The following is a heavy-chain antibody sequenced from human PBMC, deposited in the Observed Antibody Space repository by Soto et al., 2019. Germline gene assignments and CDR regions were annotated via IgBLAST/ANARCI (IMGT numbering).Heavy chain of an antibody. V-gene: IGHV3-43*01. J-gene: IGHJ4*02. CDR2: ISWDGGIT. Sequence: PGGSLRLSCAASGFTFNAYTMHWVRQAPGKGLEWVSLISWDGGITYYGDSVKGRFTVSRDNSDNSLYLQMTSLRSDDTAFYYCAKDSYDILTGQKRYFDSWGQGPLVTVSS. CDR3: AKDSYDILTGQKRYFDS. D-gene: IGHD3-9*01. CDR1: GFTFNAYT.